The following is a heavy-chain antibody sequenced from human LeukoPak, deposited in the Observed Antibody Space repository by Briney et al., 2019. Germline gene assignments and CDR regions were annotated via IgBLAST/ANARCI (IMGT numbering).Heavy chain of an antibody. Sequence: GGSLTISCAASGFNFNAYAMTWVRQALGKGLEWVSSISKTGKTTFYIDSVKGRFTISRDNSKDTLHLQMDRLRAEDTALYFCAKDHDNTDSYYYFDSWGLGTLVTVSS. CDR3: AKDHDNTDSYYYFDS. D-gene: IGHD2-21*02. CDR1: GFNFNAYA. J-gene: IGHJ4*02. CDR2: ISKTGKTT. V-gene: IGHV3-23*01.